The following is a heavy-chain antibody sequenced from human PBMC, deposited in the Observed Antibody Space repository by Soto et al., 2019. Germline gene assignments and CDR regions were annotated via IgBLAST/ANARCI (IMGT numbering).Heavy chain of an antibody. J-gene: IGHJ4*02. D-gene: IGHD3-3*01. CDR1: GGTFKNYR. CDR3: ARDVLNPLSAYDFGRFDC. CDR2: IIPIFGTS. Sequence: QVQLVQSGAEVKRPGSSVKVSCKASGGTFKNYRIAWVRQAPGQGLEWMGEIIPIFGTSNYAQKFQGRVTITADESTSTAFMEVTSLRSEDTPVYYCARDVLNPLSAYDFGRFDCWGQGNLVTVSS. V-gene: IGHV1-69*01.